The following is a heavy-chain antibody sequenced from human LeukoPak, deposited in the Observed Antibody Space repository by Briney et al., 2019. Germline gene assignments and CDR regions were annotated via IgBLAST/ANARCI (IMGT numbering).Heavy chain of an antibody. Sequence: PGGSLRLSCAGSGFTFSSYAMSWVRQAPGKGLGWVSAISVSGVYTYYADSVKGRFTISRDNSKNTLYLHVNSLRAEDTAVYYCAKDTSIGKYCTSGVCSPFDYWGQGTLVTVSS. CDR2: ISVSGVYT. D-gene: IGHD2-8*01. J-gene: IGHJ4*02. CDR1: GFTFSSYA. V-gene: IGHV3-23*01. CDR3: AKDTSIGKYCTSGVCSPFDY.